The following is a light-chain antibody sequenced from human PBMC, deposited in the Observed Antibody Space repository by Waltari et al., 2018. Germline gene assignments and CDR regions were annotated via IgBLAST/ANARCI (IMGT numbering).Light chain of an antibody. CDR2: STN. CDR1: SGSVSTGHN. CDR3: VLYMGSGIWV. Sequence: QTVVTQEPSFSVSPGGTVTLTCGLSSGSVSTGHNPSWHQQTPGQAPRTLIYSTNTLSSGVPDRFSGSILGNKAALTITGAQADDESDYYCVLYMGSGIWVFGGGTKLTVL. V-gene: IGLV8-61*01. J-gene: IGLJ3*02.